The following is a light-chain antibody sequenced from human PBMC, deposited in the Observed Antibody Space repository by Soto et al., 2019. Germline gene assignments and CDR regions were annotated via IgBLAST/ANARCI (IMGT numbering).Light chain of an antibody. CDR1: QSINTW. CDR2: RAS. Sequence: DIQMTQSPSSLSASVGDRVTITCRASQSINTWLAWYQQKPGKAPKLLIYRASNLVNGVPSRFSGSGSGTEFTLTISSLQPDDFSIYYCQQYDSNSCTFGPGTKVDL. CDR3: QQYDSNSCT. V-gene: IGKV1-5*03. J-gene: IGKJ3*01.